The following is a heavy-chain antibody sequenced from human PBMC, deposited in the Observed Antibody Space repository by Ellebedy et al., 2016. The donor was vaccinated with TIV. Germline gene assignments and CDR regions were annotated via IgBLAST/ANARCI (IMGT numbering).Heavy chain of an antibody. Sequence: SETLSLTCTVSSGSISSYYWSWIRQPPGKGLEWIGYIYNSGRTKYNSSLKNRVTISEDTSKNQFSLNLSSVTAADTAVYYCARDRHNWILDSWGQGTLVTVSS. J-gene: IGHJ4*02. CDR1: SGSISSYY. CDR2: IYNSGRT. V-gene: IGHV4-59*01. D-gene: IGHD1-20*01. CDR3: ARDRHNWILDS.